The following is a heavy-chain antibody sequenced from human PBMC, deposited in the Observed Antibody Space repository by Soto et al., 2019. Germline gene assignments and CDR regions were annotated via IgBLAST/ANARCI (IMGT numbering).Heavy chain of an antibody. CDR3: ARPLGVYYDSSGYYYALDY. J-gene: IGHJ4*02. D-gene: IGHD3-22*01. CDR2: INPSGGST. CDR1: GYTFTSYY. V-gene: IGHV1-46*01. Sequence: ASVKVSCKASGYTFTSYYMHWVRQAPGQGLEWMGIINPSGGSTSYAQKFQGRVTMTRDTSTSTVYMELSSLRSEDTAVYYCARPLGVYYDSSGYYYALDYWGQGTLVTVSS.